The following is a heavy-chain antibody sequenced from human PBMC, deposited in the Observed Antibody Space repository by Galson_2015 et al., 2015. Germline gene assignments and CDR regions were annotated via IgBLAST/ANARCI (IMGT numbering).Heavy chain of an antibody. D-gene: IGHD3-10*01. J-gene: IGHJ4*02. Sequence: SLRLSCAASGFTVSSNYMSWVRQAPGKGLEWVSVIYSGGSTYYADSVKGRFTISRDNSKNTLYLQMNSLRAEDTAVYYCARLWFGESPVDYWGQGTLVTVSS. CDR3: ARLWFGESPVDY. CDR1: GFTVSSNY. CDR2: IYSGGST. V-gene: IGHV3-53*01.